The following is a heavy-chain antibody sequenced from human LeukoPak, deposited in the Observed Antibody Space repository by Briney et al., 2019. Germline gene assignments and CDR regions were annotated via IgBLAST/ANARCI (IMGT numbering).Heavy chain of an antibody. D-gene: IGHD3-10*01. J-gene: IGHJ5*02. V-gene: IGHV4-31*03. Sequence: PSEALSLTCTVSGGSISSGGYYWSWIRQHPGKGLEWIGYIYYSGSTYYNPSLKSRVTISVDTSKNQFSLKLSSVTAADTAVYYCARTYGSGSYYNPPPTNWFDPWGQGTLVTVSS. CDR1: GGSISSGGYY. CDR2: IYYSGST. CDR3: ARTYGSGSYYNPPPTNWFDP.